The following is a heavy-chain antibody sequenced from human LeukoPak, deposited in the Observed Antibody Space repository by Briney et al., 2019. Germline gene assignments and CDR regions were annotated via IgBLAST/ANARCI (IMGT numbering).Heavy chain of an antibody. D-gene: IGHD6-19*01. CDR3: AKADTGGWYGAFDS. Sequence: GGSLRLSCTPSGFTFDDYAMHWVRQAPGKGLEWVSGLSWNSNTIRYADSVKGRFTISRDNAKNSLYLQMNSLRPDDTAFYSCAKADTGGWYGAFDSWGQGTLVTVSS. V-gene: IGHV3-9*01. J-gene: IGHJ4*02. CDR2: LSWNSNTI. CDR1: GFTFDDYA.